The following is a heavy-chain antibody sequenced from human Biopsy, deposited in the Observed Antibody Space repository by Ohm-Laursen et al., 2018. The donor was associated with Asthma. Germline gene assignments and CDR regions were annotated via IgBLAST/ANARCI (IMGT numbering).Heavy chain of an antibody. Sequence: SQTLSLTCTVGGAYIGSRDHLWSWIRQSPGTGLEWIGFVFWSGTTHYNRSLERRLSISIDTTRNEFSMTLRSVTAADTAVYFCARVASYGDLYFGIDVWGPGTTVSVS. CDR2: VFWSGTT. J-gene: IGHJ6*02. CDR3: ARVASYGDLYFGIDV. CDR1: GAYIGSRDHL. D-gene: IGHD4-17*01. V-gene: IGHV4-30-4*01.